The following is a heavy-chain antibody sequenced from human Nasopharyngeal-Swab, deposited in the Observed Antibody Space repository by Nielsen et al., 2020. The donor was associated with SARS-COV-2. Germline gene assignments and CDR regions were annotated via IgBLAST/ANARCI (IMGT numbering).Heavy chain of an antibody. J-gene: IGHJ4*02. CDR3: RNTYYDILTGYYCDY. CDR2: IYYSGST. Sequence: SETLSLTCTVSGGSISSSSYYWGWLRQPPGKGLEWIGSIYYSGSTYYNSSLKSRVTISVDTSKNQFSLKLSSVTAADTAVYYCRNTYYDILTGYYCDYWGQGTLVTVSS. V-gene: IGHV4-39*01. CDR1: GGSISSSSYY. D-gene: IGHD3-9*01.